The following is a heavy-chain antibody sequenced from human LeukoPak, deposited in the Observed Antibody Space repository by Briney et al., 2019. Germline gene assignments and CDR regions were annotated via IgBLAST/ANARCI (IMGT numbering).Heavy chain of an antibody. CDR3: ARVGTPLDY. CDR1: GFTFSTYW. Sequence: PGGSLRVSCVASGFTFSTYWMTWVSQAPGKGLEWVANIKQDGSEKNYVDSVKGRFTISRDNVKNSLYLQMNSLRAEDTAVYYCARVGTPLDYWGQGTLVTVSS. J-gene: IGHJ4*02. CDR2: IKQDGSEK. V-gene: IGHV3-7*03. D-gene: IGHD1-1*01.